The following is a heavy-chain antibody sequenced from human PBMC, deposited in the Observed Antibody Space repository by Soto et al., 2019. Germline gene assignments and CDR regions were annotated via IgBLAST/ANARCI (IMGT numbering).Heavy chain of an antibody. V-gene: IGHV3-30-3*01. J-gene: IGHJ6*02. CDR3: TRAGCDGGSCYTLVGLRYGMDV. Sequence: QVQLVESGGGVVQPGRSLRLSCAASGFTFSSYVMHWVRQAPGKGLEWVAIISYDGNNKYYAASVKGRFTISRDNSKNTLYLQLNCLRAEDTAVYYCTRAGCDGGSCYTLVGLRYGMDVWGQGTTVTVSS. CDR2: ISYDGNNK. CDR1: GFTFSSYV. D-gene: IGHD2-15*01.